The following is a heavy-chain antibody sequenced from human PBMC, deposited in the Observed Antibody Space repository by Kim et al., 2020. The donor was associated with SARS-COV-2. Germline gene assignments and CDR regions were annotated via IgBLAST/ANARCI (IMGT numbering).Heavy chain of an antibody. CDR1: GLPFSMQY. Sequence: GGSLRLSCATSGLPFSMQYMIWIRQPPGKGLDWVSFISGSGTDQFYADSVKGRFTIFKDNAKNSLFLHMSSLRVEDTAIYYCASLHYYGCMNWGQGTLVTVSS. CDR2: ISGSGTDQ. D-gene: IGHD3-10*01. CDR3: ASLHYYGCMN. V-gene: IGHV3-11*01. J-gene: IGHJ4*02.